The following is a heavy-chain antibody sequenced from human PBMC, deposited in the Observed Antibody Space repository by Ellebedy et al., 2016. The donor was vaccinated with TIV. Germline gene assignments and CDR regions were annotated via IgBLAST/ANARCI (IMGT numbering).Heavy chain of an antibody. Sequence: MPGGSLRLSCTVPGGSLSSSSHFRGWIRQAPEKGLEWIGSVYSDGTTYYNASLKSRVFISIDTSKNQFSLKVTSVTAADTAMYFCARDRASGTLDAYFDIWGQGTMVTVSS. CDR2: VYSDGTT. CDR3: ARDRASGTLDAYFDI. CDR1: GGSLSSSSHF. D-gene: IGHD3-16*01. J-gene: IGHJ3*02. V-gene: IGHV4-39*07.